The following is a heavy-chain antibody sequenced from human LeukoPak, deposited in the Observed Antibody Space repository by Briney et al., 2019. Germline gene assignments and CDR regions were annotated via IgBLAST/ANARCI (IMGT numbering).Heavy chain of an antibody. CDR2: MNPNSGNT. CDR3: ARGEYSSSWLATNYYYYGMDV. D-gene: IGHD6-13*01. V-gene: IGHV1-8*01. J-gene: IGHJ6*02. Sequence: ASVKVSCKASGYTFTSYDINWVRQATGQGLEWMGWMNPNSGNTGYAQKFQGRVTMTRDTSTSTVYMELSSLRSEDTAVYYCARGEYSSSWLATNYYYYGMDVWGQGTTVTVSS. CDR1: GYTFTSYD.